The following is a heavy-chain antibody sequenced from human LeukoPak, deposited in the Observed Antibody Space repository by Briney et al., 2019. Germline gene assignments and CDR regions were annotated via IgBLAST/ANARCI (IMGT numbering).Heavy chain of an antibody. Sequence: PSETLSLTCTVSGGSISSYYWSWIRQPPGKGLEWVSAISGSGGSTYYADSVKGRFTISRDNSKNTLYLQMNSLRAEDTAVYYCAKDGSSSWYDSGDYWGQGTLVTVSS. CDR3: AKDGSSSWYDSGDY. CDR1: GGSISSYY. D-gene: IGHD6-13*01. J-gene: IGHJ4*02. V-gene: IGHV3-23*01. CDR2: ISGSGGST.